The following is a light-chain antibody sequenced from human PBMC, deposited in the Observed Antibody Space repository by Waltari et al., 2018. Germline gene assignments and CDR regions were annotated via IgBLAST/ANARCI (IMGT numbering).Light chain of an antibody. CDR3: QHYLRVPVT. Sequence: VLSLSLAPLSLSLGGRAPAASRARQSVSRALAWYQQKPGPAPRLLIYGASTRATGIPDRFSGSGSGTDFSLTISRLEPDDFAVYYCQHYLRVPVTFGQGTTVEI. CDR1: QSVSRA. CDR2: GAS. V-gene: IGKV3-20*01. J-gene: IGKJ1*01.